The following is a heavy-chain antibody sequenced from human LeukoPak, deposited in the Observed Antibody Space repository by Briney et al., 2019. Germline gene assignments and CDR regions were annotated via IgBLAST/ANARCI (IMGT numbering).Heavy chain of an antibody. CDR1: DYSITTGGDY. J-gene: IGHJ3*02. CDR2: VYHSGSA. V-gene: IGHV4-39*01. Sequence: TSEILSLTCTVSDYSITTGGDYWGWIRQSPVRGLEWIGSVYHSGSAYPSPSLKSRVTLSVDTPKNQFSLKLSSVTAADTAMYYCARLLVGTRAFDIWGQGTMVTVSS. CDR3: ARLLVGTRAFDI. D-gene: IGHD1-26*01.